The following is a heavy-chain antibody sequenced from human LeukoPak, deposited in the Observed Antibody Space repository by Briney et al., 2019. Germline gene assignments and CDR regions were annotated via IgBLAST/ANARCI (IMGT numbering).Heavy chain of an antibody. V-gene: IGHV3-15*01. Sequence: GGSLRLSCAASGFTFTNASMNWVRLAPGKGLEWVCRLKSRVDGGAADYDAPVKSRFTISRNDSKDTLYLQMNSLKNEDTGIYYCGYLRRNDYYYYYMDVWGKGTTVTVAS. CDR2: LKSRVDGGAA. CDR3: GYLRRNDYYYYYMDV. CDR1: GFTFTNAS. D-gene: IGHD2-15*01. J-gene: IGHJ6*03.